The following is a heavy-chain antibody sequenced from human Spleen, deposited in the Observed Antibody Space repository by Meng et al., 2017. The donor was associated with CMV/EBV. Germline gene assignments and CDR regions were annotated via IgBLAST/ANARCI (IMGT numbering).Heavy chain of an antibody. V-gene: IGHV3-30*02. J-gene: IGHJ4*02. D-gene: IGHD4-11*01. CDR1: GFTFSSYG. CDR2: IRYDGDNK. Sequence: GESLKISCAASGFTFSSYGMHWVRQAPGKGREWLAFIRYDGDNKYYTDSVKDRFTISRDNSKNTLYLQMNSLRAEDTAVYYCARDNTPDDYHFDYWGQGTLVTVSS. CDR3: ARDNTPDDYHFDY.